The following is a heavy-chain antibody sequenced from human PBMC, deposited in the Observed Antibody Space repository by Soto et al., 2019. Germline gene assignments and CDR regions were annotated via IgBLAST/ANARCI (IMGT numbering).Heavy chain of an antibody. Sequence: SETLSLTCAVYGGSFSGYYWSWIRQPPGKGLEWIGEINHSGSTNYNPSLKSRVTISVDTSKNQFSLKLSSVTAADTTVYYCATPSRRDGYNWYYFDYWGQGTLVTVSS. V-gene: IGHV4-34*01. CDR1: GGSFSGYY. J-gene: IGHJ4*02. CDR3: ATPSRRDGYNWYYFDY. CDR2: INHSGST. D-gene: IGHD5-12*01.